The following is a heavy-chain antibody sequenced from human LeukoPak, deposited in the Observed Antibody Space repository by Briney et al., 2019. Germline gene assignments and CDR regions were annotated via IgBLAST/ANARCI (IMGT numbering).Heavy chain of an antibody. CDR1: GGSISSSSYY. V-gene: IGHV4-39*01. J-gene: IGHJ6*02. D-gene: IGHD2-21*02. CDR2: IYYSGST. Sequence: PSETLSLTCTVSGGSISSSSYYWGWIRQPPGKGLEWIGSIYYSGSTYYNPSLKSRVTISVDTSKNQFSLKLSSVTAADTAVYYCARLNCGGDCYGVPYYYYGMDVWGQGTTVTVSS. CDR3: ARLNCGGDCYGVPYYYYGMDV.